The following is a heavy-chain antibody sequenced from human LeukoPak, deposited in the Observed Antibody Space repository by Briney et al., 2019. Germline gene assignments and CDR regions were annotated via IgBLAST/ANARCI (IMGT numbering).Heavy chain of an antibody. V-gene: IGHV3-21*01. CDR1: GFTFSSYA. CDR2: ISSSGDHI. CDR3: ARVKGSSWYRVIDY. D-gene: IGHD6-13*01. J-gene: IGHJ4*02. Sequence: GGSLRLSCAASGFTFSSYAMNWVRQAPGKGLEWVSCISSSGDHIYYADSVKGRFTISRDNAKNSLYLQMNSLRVEDTAVYYCARVKGSSWYRVIDYWGQGTLVTVSS.